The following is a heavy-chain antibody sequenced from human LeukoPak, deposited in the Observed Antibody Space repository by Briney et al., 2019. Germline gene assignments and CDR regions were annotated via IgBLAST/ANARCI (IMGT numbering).Heavy chain of an antibody. Sequence: PGGSLRLSCAASGFTFSSYAMHWVRQAPGKGLEWVAVISYDGSNKYYADSVKGRFTISRDNSKNTLYLQMNSLRAEDTAVYYCARDRVTIFGVVIGNWFDPWGQGTLVTVSS. J-gene: IGHJ5*02. D-gene: IGHD3-3*01. CDR1: GFTFSSYA. CDR2: ISYDGSNK. CDR3: ARDRVTIFGVVIGNWFDP. V-gene: IGHV3-30-3*01.